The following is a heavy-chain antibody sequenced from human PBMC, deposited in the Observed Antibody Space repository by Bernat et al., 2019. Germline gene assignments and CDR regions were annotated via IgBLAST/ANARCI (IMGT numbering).Heavy chain of an antibody. Sequence: QVQLVQSGAEVKKPGAPVKVSCKASGYTFTSYAMHWVRQAPGQRLEWMGWINAGNGNTKYSQKFQGRVTITRDTSASTAYMELSSLRSEDTAVYYCARDYYDILTGYPKYNWFDPWGQGTLVTVSS. CDR1: GYTFTSYA. V-gene: IGHV1-3*01. CDR3: ARDYYDILTGYPKYNWFDP. J-gene: IGHJ5*02. D-gene: IGHD3-9*01. CDR2: INAGNGNT.